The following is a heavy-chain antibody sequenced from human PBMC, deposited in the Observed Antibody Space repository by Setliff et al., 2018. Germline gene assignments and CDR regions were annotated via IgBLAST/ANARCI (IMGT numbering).Heavy chain of an antibody. J-gene: IGHJ4*02. Sequence: ETLSLSCAASGFTFSDYSMNWVRQAPGKGLEWVSDISSSSSTIYYADSVKGRFTISRDNSRNTLFLQMNSLRAEDTGVYYCAKDTHYYASSGYYCFDYWGQGTLVTVSS. D-gene: IGHD3-22*01. CDR2: ISSSSSTI. CDR1: GFTFSDYS. V-gene: IGHV3-48*01. CDR3: AKDTHYYASSGYYCFDY.